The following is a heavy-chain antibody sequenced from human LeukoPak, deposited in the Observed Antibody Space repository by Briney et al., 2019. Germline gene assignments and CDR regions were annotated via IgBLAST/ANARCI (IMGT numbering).Heavy chain of an antibody. CDR1: GGSIFSYY. V-gene: IGHV4-59*08. CDR2: IYYSGST. CDR3: ARHLNNCGDDCYIFDY. Sequence: ETLSLTCTVSGGSIFSYYWSWIRQPPGKGLEWMGYIYYSGSTNYNPSLKSRVTISVDTSKNQFSLRVSSVTAADTAVYYCARHLNNCGDDCYIFDYWGQGTLVTVSS. D-gene: IGHD2-21*01. J-gene: IGHJ4*02.